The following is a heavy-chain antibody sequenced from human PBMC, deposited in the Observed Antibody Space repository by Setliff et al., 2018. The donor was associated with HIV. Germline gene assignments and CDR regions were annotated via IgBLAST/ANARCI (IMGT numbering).Heavy chain of an antibody. CDR3: ASPYENNSGPDY. V-gene: IGHV1-2*02. Sequence: GASVKVSCKPSGFTFTGYYLHWVRQAPGQGLEWMGWINPNNGDTNYEQRFQGRVTMTRDTSITTVYMVLNRLTPDDTAVYYCASPYENNSGPDYWGQGTPVTVSS. CDR2: INPNNGDT. D-gene: IGHD7-27*01. CDR1: GFTFTGYY. J-gene: IGHJ4*02.